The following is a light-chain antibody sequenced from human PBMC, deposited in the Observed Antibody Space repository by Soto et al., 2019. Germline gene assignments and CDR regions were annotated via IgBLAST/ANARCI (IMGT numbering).Light chain of an antibody. Sequence: EIVLTQSPATLSLSPGEGSTISCRASESVTNYLAWYQQKPGQAPRLLVYDVSNRATGIPARFSGGGSGTDFTLTISNLEPEDFAVYYCQQRSDWPWTFGKGTKVDIK. CDR3: QQRSDWPWT. J-gene: IGKJ1*01. CDR1: ESVTNY. CDR2: DVS. V-gene: IGKV3-11*01.